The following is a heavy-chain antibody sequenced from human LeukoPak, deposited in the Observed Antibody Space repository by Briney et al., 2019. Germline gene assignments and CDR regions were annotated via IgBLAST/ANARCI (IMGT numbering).Heavy chain of an antibody. V-gene: IGHV3-48*01. CDR3: ARHQRASQYYFDY. J-gene: IGHJ4*02. Sequence: GGSLRLSCAVSGFTFSRHSMSWVRQAPGRGLEWVSFMSDDTTSIYYADSVRGRFTISRDNAGNSLFLQMNSLRAEDTAVYYCARHQRASQYYFDYWGQGILVTVSS. CDR1: GFTFSRHS. CDR2: MSDDTTSI.